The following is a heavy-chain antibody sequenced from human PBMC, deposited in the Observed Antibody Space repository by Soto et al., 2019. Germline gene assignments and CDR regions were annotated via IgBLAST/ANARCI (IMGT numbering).Heavy chain of an antibody. J-gene: IGHJ6*02. D-gene: IGHD5-18*01. V-gene: IGHV1-46*01. CDR2: INPSGGST. CDR1: GYTFTSYY. CDR3: ARQPVDTAMVYYYYGMDG. Sequence: ASVKVSCKASGYTFTSYYMHWVRQAPGQGLEWMGIINPSGGSTSYAQKFQGRVTMTRDTSTSTVYMELSSLRSEDTAVYYCARQPVDTAMVYYYYGMDGWGQGTTVTVSS.